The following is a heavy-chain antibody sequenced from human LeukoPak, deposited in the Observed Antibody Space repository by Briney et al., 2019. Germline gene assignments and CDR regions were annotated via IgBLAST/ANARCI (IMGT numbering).Heavy chain of an antibody. D-gene: IGHD5-18*01. Sequence: SETLSLTCAVYSGSFSGYSWSWIGQPPGKGLEWIGEINHSGSTNYSPSLKSRVTISVDTSSSQFSLSLSSVTAADTAVYYCARNHTGYFDPWGQGTLVTVSS. CDR1: SGSFSGYS. CDR3: ARNHTGYFDP. V-gene: IGHV4-34*01. J-gene: IGHJ5*02. CDR2: INHSGST.